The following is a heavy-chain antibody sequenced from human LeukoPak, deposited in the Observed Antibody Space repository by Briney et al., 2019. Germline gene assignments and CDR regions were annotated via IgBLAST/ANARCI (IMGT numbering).Heavy chain of an antibody. CDR1: GFTFSTFW. V-gene: IGHV3-74*01. CDR3: AREANMAH. Sequence: SGESLRLSCAASGFTFSTFWMNWVRQAPGQGLVWVSRIRGDGSNTGYADSVKGRFTISRDNAKNTLYLQMNSLRDEDTAVYYCAREANMAHWGQGTLVTVSS. D-gene: IGHD2/OR15-2a*01. J-gene: IGHJ4*02. CDR2: IRGDGSNT.